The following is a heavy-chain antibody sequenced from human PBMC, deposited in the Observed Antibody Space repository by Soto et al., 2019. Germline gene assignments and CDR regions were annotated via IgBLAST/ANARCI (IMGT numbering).Heavy chain of an antibody. D-gene: IGHD1-26*01. J-gene: IGHJ4*02. CDR1: GGTFSSHG. CDR3: ASERSAQDFDF. CDR2: IIPTFGTP. V-gene: IGHV1-69*06. Sequence: QVQLVQSGTVVQRRGSSVKVSCQASGGTFSSHGMAWVRQAPGQGLEWMGGIIPTFGTPTYAPKFQGRVTITAGNAANTSYMVLSSLRSEDTGVYYCASERSAQDFDFWGQGTLITVSS.